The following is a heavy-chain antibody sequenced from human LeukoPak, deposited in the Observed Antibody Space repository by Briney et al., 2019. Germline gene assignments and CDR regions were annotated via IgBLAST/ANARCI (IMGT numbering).Heavy chain of an antibody. CDR1: GGSISSYY. Sequence: SETLSLTCTISGGSISSYYWSWIRQPPGKGLEWIGYVFYSGSTNYNPSLKSRVTISIDTYKNQFSLKLSSVTAADTAVYYCARETDGGTVAGTQYYYYYYMDVWGKGTTVTVSS. CDR2: VFYSGST. CDR3: ARETDGGTVAGTQYYYYYYMDV. J-gene: IGHJ6*03. D-gene: IGHD6-19*01. V-gene: IGHV4-59*01.